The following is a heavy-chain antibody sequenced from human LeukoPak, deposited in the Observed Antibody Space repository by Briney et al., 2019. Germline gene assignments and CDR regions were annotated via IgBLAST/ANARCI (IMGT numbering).Heavy chain of an antibody. V-gene: IGHV3-23*01. Sequence: GGSLRLSCAASGFTLNSYAMSWVRQAPGKGLEWVSAISDGGSDTYYADSVKGRFTISKDNSKNMLFLQMNSLMDDDTAVYYCAKRVPYSSSSVYFDSWGQGTLVTVPS. D-gene: IGHD6-6*01. CDR2: ISDGGSDT. CDR3: AKRVPYSSSSVYFDS. J-gene: IGHJ4*02. CDR1: GFTLNSYA.